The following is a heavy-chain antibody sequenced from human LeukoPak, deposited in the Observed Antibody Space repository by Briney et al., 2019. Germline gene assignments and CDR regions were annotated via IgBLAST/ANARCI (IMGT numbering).Heavy chain of an antibody. CDR1: GGSFSGYY. CDR2: IYYSGST. Sequence: PSETLSLACAVYGGSFSGYYWSWIRQPPGKGLEWIGYIYYSGSTNYNPSLKSRVTISVDTSKNQFSLKLSSVTAADTAVYYCARDSVVREYYYMDVWGKGTTVTISS. J-gene: IGHJ6*03. D-gene: IGHD3-10*01. V-gene: IGHV4-34*11. CDR3: ARDSVVREYYYMDV.